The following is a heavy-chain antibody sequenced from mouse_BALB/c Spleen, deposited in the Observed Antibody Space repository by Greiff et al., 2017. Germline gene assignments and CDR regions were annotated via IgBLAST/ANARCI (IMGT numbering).Heavy chain of an antibody. CDR2: ILPGSGST. CDR1: GYTFSSYW. CDR3: ARRDYGSSSAWFAY. V-gene: IGHV1-9*01. Sequence: VQLQQSGAELMKPGASVKISCKATGYTFSSYWIEWVKQRPGHGLEWIGEILPGSGSTNYNEKFKGKATFTADTSSNTAYMQLSSLTSEDSAVYNCARRDYGSSSAWFAYRGQGTLVTVSA. D-gene: IGHD1-1*01. J-gene: IGHJ3*01.